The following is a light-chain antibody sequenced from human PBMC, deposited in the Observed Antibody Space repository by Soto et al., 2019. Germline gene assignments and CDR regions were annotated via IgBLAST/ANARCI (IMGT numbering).Light chain of an antibody. V-gene: IGKV3-15*01. CDR3: QQYNNWPPWT. CDR1: QSVSSN. Sequence: EIVMTHSPSTLSVSALERATLSCMSSQSVSSNLAWYQQKPGQAPRLLIDGASTRATGIPARFSGSGSGTEFTLTISSLQSEDFAVYYCQQYNNWPPWTFGQGTKVDIK. CDR2: GAS. J-gene: IGKJ1*01.